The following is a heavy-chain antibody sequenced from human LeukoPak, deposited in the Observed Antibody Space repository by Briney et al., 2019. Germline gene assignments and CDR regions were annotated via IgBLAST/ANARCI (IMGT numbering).Heavy chain of an antibody. J-gene: IGHJ4*02. D-gene: IGHD3-16*01. V-gene: IGHV3-23*01. CDR2: ISGSGGST. CDR3: AKFRCSSRVLFRAGTDYFDY. Sequence: GGSLRLSCAASGFTFSSYAMSLVRQAPGKGLEWVSAISGSGGSTYYADSVKGRFTISRDNSKNTPYLQMNSLRAEDTAVYYCAKFRCSSRVLFRAGTDYFDYWGQGTLVTVSS. CDR1: GFTFSSYA.